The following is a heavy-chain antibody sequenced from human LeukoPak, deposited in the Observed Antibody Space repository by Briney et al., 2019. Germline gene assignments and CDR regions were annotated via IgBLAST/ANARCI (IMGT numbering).Heavy chain of an antibody. D-gene: IGHD3-10*01. CDR3: ARGQGEYYYGSRSNQFDY. CDR2: INHSGST. J-gene: IGHJ4*02. CDR1: GGSFSGYY. V-gene: IGHV4-34*01. Sequence: SETLSLTCAVYGGSFSGYYWSWTRQPPGKGLEWIGEINHSGSTNYNPSLKSRVTISVDTSKNQFSLKLSSVTAADTAVYYCARGQGEYYYGSRSNQFDYWGQGTLVTVSS.